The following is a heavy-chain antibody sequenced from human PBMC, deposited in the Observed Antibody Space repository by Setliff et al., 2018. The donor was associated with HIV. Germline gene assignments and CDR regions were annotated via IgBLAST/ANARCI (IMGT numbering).Heavy chain of an antibody. J-gene: IGHJ6*03. CDR3: ARARRDSYDRGRRNHYYIDV. V-gene: IGHV1-8*01. CDR2: MSPNSGNT. CDR1: GYTFSSND. Sequence: GASVKVSCKASGYTFSSNDINWVRQATGQGLEWMGWMSPNSGNTGYAQKFQGRVTMTRDTSISTAYMELNNLKFEDTAVYYCARARRDSYDRGRRNHYYIDVWGKGTTVTVSS. D-gene: IGHD3-22*01.